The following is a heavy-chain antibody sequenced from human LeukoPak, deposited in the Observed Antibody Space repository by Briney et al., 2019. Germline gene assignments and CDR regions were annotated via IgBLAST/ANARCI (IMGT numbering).Heavy chain of an antibody. Sequence: GGSLRLSCAAFGFTFSDYYMSWIRQAPGKGLEWVSYISSSGSTIYYADSVKGRFTISRDNAKNSLYLQMNSLRAEDTAVYYCARENYYGSGSYHMPNWFDPWGQGTLVTVSS. CDR3: ARENYYGSGSYHMPNWFDP. CDR1: GFTFSDYY. V-gene: IGHV3-11*01. J-gene: IGHJ5*02. D-gene: IGHD3-10*01. CDR2: ISSSGSTI.